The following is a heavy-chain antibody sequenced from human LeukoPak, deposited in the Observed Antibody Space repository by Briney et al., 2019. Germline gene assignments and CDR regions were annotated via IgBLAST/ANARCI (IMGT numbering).Heavy chain of an antibody. V-gene: IGHV4-59*01. D-gene: IGHD3-3*01. J-gene: IGHJ4*02. CDR1: GGSISSYY. CDR2: IYYSGST. CDR3: ARSIGSGYYGY. Sequence: SGTLSLTCTVSGGSISSYYWSWIRQPPGKGLEWIGYIYYSGSTNYNPSLKSRVTISVDTSKNQFSLKLSSVTAADTAVYYCARSIGSGYYGYWGQGTLVTVSS.